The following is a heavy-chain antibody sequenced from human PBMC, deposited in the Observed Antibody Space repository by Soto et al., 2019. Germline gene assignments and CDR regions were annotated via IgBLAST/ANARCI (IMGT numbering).Heavy chain of an antibody. J-gene: IGHJ4*02. CDR1: GFTFSSYA. CDR3: ARGPYYYDSSGPLDY. D-gene: IGHD3-22*01. Sequence: QVQLVESGGGVVQPGRSLRLSCAASGFTFSSYAMHWVRQAPGQGLEWVAVISYDGSNKYYADSVKGRFTISRDNSKNTLYLQMNSLRAEDTAVYYCARGPYYYDSSGPLDYWGQGTLVTVSS. V-gene: IGHV3-30-3*01. CDR2: ISYDGSNK.